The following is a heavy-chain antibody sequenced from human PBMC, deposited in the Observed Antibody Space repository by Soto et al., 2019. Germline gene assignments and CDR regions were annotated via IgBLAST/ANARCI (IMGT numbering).Heavy chain of an antibody. CDR2: IGPYGNSI. CDR1: GFSFRDYF. CDR3: ARDDHTYGVY. Sequence: GESLKISCAASGFSFRDYFMSWLRQAPGKRLEWVSCIGPYGNSIYYADSVKGRFTISRDDATKSLHLHMNSLRTDDTAVYYCARDDHTYGVYWGQGTPVTVSS. V-gene: IGHV3-11*01. J-gene: IGHJ4*02. D-gene: IGHD2-21*01.